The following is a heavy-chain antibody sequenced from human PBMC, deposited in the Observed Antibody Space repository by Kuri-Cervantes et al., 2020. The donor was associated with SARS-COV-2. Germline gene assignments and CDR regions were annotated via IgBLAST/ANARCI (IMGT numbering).Heavy chain of an antibody. CDR1: GGSVSSGSYY. D-gene: IGHD2-15*01. CDR3: ARVVDCSGGSCYLPGAFDI. CDR2: IYTSGST. V-gene: IGHV4-61*01. J-gene: IGHJ3*02. Sequence: SETLSLTCTVSGGSVSSGSYYWSWIRQPPGKGLEWIGRIYTSGSTNYNPSLKSRVTMSVDTSKNQFSLKLSSVTAADTAVYYCARVVDCSGGSCYLPGAFDIWGQGTMVTVSS.